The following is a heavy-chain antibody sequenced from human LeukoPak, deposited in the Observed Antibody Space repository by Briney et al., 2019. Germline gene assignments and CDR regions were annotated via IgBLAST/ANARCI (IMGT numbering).Heavy chain of an antibody. CDR3: ARDWFGESVLDY. D-gene: IGHD3-10*01. V-gene: IGHV1-2*02. CDR1: GYTFTGYY. Sequence: VASVKVSCKASGYTFTGYYMHWVRQAPGQGLEWMGWINPNSGGTNYAQKFQGRVTMTRDTSISTAYMELSRLRSDDTAVYYCARDWFGESVLDYWGQGTLVTVSS. J-gene: IGHJ4*02. CDR2: INPNSGGT.